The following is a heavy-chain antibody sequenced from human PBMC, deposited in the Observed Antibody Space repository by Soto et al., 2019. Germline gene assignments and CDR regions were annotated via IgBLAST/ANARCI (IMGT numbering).Heavy chain of an antibody. D-gene: IGHD6-19*01. CDR2: IWYDGSNK. CDR1: RFTFSNYG. CDR3: ARDDIPGRAVAIYGMDV. J-gene: IGHJ6*02. Sequence: PGGSLRLSCAASRFTFSNYGMHWVRQAPGKGLEWVAVIWYDGSNKYYADSVKGRFTISRDNSKDTLYLQMNILRAADTAVYYCARDDIPGRAVAIYGMDVWGQGTTVTVSS. V-gene: IGHV3-33*01.